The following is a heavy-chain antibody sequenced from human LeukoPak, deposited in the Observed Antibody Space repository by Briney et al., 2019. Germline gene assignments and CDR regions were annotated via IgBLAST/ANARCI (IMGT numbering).Heavy chain of an antibody. D-gene: IGHD3-10*01. J-gene: IGHJ4*02. V-gene: IGHV3-23*01. CDR3: AKDPYQTYREYGSARPDY. CDR2: ISGSGDYT. CDR1: GFTFSSYA. Sequence: PGGSLRLSCAASGFTFSSYAMTWVRQAPGKGLEWVSSISGSGDYTNYADSVKGRFTISRDNSKNTLYLQMNSLRAEDTAVYYRAKDPYQTYREYGSARPDYWGQGTLVTVSS.